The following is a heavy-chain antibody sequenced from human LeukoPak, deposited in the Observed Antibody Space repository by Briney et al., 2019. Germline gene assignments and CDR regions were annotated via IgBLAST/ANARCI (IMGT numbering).Heavy chain of an antibody. J-gene: IGHJ4*02. Sequence: GASVKVSCKASGYTFTGYYIHWVRQGPGQGLEWMGWINPNSGGTHYAQKFQGRVTMTRDTSISTAYMELSRLRSDDTAVYYCARPHDPYIWGSYCFDYWGQGTLVTVSS. CDR3: ARPHDPYIWGSYCFDY. CDR2: INPNSGGT. CDR1: GYTFTGYY. D-gene: IGHD3-16*01. V-gene: IGHV1-2*02.